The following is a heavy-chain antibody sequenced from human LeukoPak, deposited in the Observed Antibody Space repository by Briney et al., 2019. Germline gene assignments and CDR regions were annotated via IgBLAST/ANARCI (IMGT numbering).Heavy chain of an antibody. V-gene: IGHV1-8*01. CDR2: MNPNSGNT. D-gene: IGHD1-14*01. Sequence: ASVKVSCKASGYAFTTYDINWVRQATGQGPEWMGWMNPNSGNTGYTQNFQGRVTMTRNTSISTAYMELSSLKYEDTAVYYSARGRVSDHKENWFAPLVQGTMVSDPS. CDR1: GYAFTTYD. CDR3: ARGRVSDHKENWFAP. J-gene: IGHJ5*02.